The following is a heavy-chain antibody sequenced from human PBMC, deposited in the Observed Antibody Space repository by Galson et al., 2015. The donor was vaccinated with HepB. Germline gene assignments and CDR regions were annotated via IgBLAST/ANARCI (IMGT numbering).Heavy chain of an antibody. CDR2: IIPMIDMT. D-gene: IGHD2-21*02. CDR3: ARGGQCYDGACISNVLGP. J-gene: IGHJ5*02. Sequence: SVKVSCKASGGTLSSFAFTWVRQAPGQGLEWVGRIIPMIDMTHYAQKFQGRVTITAGKSTTTVYMELDSLISEDTAVYYCARGGQCYDGACISNVLGPWGQGTLVAGSS. CDR1: GGTLSSFA. V-gene: IGHV1-69*04.